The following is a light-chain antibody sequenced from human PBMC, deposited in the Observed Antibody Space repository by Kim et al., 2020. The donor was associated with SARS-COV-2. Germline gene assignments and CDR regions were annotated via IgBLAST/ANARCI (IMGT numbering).Light chain of an antibody. J-gene: IGKJ3*01. CDR3: QQYGSSPVT. V-gene: IGKV3-20*01. CDR1: QSVSSSY. CDR2: GAS. Sequence: EIVLTQSPGTLSLSPGERATLSCRASQSVSSSYLAWYQQKPGQAPRLLIYGASSRATGIPDRFSGSGSGTDFTLTISRLEPEDFEVYYCQQYGSSPVTFGPGTKVDIK.